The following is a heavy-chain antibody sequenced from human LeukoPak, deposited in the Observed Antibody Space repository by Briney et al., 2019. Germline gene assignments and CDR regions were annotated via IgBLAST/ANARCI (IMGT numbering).Heavy chain of an antibody. V-gene: IGHV1-18*01. CDR1: GYTFTSYG. CDR2: ISAYNGNT. CDR3: ARDRTRGVVPAAITDY. J-gene: IGHJ4*02. D-gene: IGHD2-2*02. Sequence: ASVTVSCKASGYTFTSYGISWVRQAPGQGLEWMGWISAYNGNTNYAQKLQGRVTMTTDTSTSTAYMELRSLRSDDTAVYYCARDRTRGVVPAAITDYWGQGTLVTVSS.